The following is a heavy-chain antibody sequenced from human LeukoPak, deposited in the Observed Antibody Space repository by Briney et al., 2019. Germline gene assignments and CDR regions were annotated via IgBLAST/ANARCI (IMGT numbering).Heavy chain of an antibody. CDR2: IRYDGSNE. D-gene: IGHD2-15*01. J-gene: IGHJ6*03. CDR1: GFSFSGYG. Sequence: GGSLRLSCAASGFSFSGYGMHWVRQAPGKGLEWVACIRYDGSNEYYADSVKGRFTISRDKSKNTLSLQMNGLRVEDTAVYYCAKVMPPGRIRFYSYYMDVWGKGTTVTVS. V-gene: IGHV3-30*02. CDR3: AKVMPPGRIRFYSYYMDV.